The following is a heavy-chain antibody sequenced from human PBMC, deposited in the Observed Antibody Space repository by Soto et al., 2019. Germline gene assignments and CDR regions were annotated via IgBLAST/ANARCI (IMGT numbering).Heavy chain of an antibody. CDR2: IYYSGST. D-gene: IGHD4-4*01. V-gene: IGHV4-30-4*01. J-gene: IGHJ6*02. CDR1: GGSISSGDYY. CDR3: ASTMTTVTRGYYYYYGMDV. Sequence: TSETLSLTCTVSGGSISSGDYYWSWIRQPPGKGLEWIGYIYYSGSTYYNPSLKSRVTISVDTSKNQFSLKLSSVTAADTAVYYCASTMTTVTRGYYYYYGMDVWGQGTTVTVSS.